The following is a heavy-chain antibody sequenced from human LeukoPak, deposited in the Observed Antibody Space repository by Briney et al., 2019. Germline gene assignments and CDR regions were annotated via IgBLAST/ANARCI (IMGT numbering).Heavy chain of an antibody. CDR2: ISWDGGST. J-gene: IGHJ4*02. CDR1: GFTFDDYA. V-gene: IGHV3-43D*03. D-gene: IGHD2-8*01. CDR3: AKDMAGGYCTNGVCYSFDY. Sequence: GGSLRLSCAASGFTFDDYAMHWVRRAPGKGLEWVSLISWDGGSTYYADSVKGRFTISRDNSKNSLYLQMNSLRAEDTALYYCAKDMAGGYCTNGVCYSFDYWGQGTLVTVSS.